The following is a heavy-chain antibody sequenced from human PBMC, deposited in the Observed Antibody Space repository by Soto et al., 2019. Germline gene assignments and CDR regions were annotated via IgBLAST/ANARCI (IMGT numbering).Heavy chain of an antibody. J-gene: IGHJ6*02. Sequence: GASVKVSCKASGYTFTSYGISWVRQAPGQGLEWMGWISAYNGNTNYAQKLQGRVTMTTDTSTSTAYMELSRLRSDDTAVYYCARENTAMAPRYYYYGMDVWGQGTTVTVSS. D-gene: IGHD5-18*01. CDR3: ARENTAMAPRYYYYGMDV. CDR2: ISAYNGNT. V-gene: IGHV1-18*01. CDR1: GYTFTSYG.